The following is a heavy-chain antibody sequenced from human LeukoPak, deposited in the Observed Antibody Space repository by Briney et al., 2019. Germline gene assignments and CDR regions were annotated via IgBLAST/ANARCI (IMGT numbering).Heavy chain of an antibody. J-gene: IGHJ4*02. D-gene: IGHD3-22*01. CDR2: IYNSVTT. CDR3: VTGGGWLPDY. Sequence: SETLSLTCTVSGGSISSYYYNWFRQPPGKGLEWIGYIYNSVTTNYNPSLKSRVTISVDMSKNQFSLRLSSVTATDTAVYYCVTGGGWLPDYWGQGTLVTVSS. CDR1: GGSISSYY. V-gene: IGHV4-59*01.